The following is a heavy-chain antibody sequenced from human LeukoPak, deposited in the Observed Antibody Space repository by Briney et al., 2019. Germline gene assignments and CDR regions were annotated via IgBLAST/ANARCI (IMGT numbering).Heavy chain of an antibody. V-gene: IGHV4-38-2*02. Sequence: PSETLSLTCTVSGYSISSGYYWGGTRRPPGKGREGIGSIYHSGSTYYNPSLKRRVTISVDTSKNQFSLKLSSVTAADTAVYYCARDALWFGELFGWFDPWGQGTLVTVSS. D-gene: IGHD3-10*01. CDR3: ARDALWFGELFGWFDP. CDR2: IYHSGST. CDR1: GYSISSGYY. J-gene: IGHJ5*02.